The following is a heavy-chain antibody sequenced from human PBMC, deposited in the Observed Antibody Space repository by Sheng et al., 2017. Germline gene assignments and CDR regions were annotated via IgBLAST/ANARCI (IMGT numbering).Heavy chain of an antibody. CDR2: IIPILGIA. J-gene: IGHJ3*02. D-gene: IGHD2-21*01. CDR3: ATTLRVVIAIESPAFDI. CDR1: GGTFSSYA. V-gene: IGHV1-69*10. Sequence: QVQLVQSGAEVKKPGSSVKVSCKASGGTFSSYAISWVRQAPGQGLEWMGGIIPILGIANYAQKFQGRVTITADKSTITAYMELSSLRSEDTAVYYCATTLRVVIAIESPAFDIWGQGTMVTVSS.